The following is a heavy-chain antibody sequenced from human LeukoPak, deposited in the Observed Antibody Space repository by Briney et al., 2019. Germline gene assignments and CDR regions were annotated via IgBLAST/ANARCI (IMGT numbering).Heavy chain of an antibody. V-gene: IGHV1-8*01. CDR2: MNPNSGNP. D-gene: IGHD2-21*02. J-gene: IGHJ5*02. CDR3: ARGLTYCGGDCYPFDP. Sequence: ASVKVSCKASGYTFTSYDINWVRQATGQGLEWMGWMNPNSGNPGYAQKFQGRVTMARNTSISTAYMELSSLRSEDTAVYYCARGLTYCGGDCYPFDPWGQGTLVTVSS. CDR1: GYTFTSYD.